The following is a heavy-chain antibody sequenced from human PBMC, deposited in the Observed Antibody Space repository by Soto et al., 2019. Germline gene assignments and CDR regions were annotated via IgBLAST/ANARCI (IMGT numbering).Heavy chain of an antibody. V-gene: IGHV4-59*01. Sequence: SETLCVTCTFSGGSISSYYWSWIRQPPGKGLEWIGYIYYSGSTNYNPSLKSRVTISVDTSKNQFSLKLSSVTAADTAVYYCARGGAVAGNYYYYYGKDVWGQGTPVTVSS. CDR2: IYYSGST. CDR1: GGSISSYY. D-gene: IGHD6-19*01. CDR3: ARGGAVAGNYYYYYGKDV. J-gene: IGHJ6*01.